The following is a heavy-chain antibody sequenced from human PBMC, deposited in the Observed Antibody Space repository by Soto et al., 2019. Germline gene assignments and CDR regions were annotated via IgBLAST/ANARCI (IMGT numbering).Heavy chain of an antibody. D-gene: IGHD3-22*01. Sequence: SVKVSCKASGGTFSSYAISWVQQAPGQGLEWMGGIIPIFGTANYAQKFRGRVTITADESTSTAYMELSSLRSEDTAVYYCASTGVITADAFDIWGQGTMVTVSS. CDR2: IIPIFGTA. CDR1: GGTFSSYA. CDR3: ASTGVITADAFDI. J-gene: IGHJ3*02. V-gene: IGHV1-69*13.